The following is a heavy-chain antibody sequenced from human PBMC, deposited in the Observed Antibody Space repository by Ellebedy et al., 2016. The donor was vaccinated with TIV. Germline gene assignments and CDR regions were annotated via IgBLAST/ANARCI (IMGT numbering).Heavy chain of an antibody. CDR3: AKERSSSYYGIRNYGMDV. V-gene: IGHV1-2*04. Sequence: AASVKVSCKASGYTFTGYYMHWVRQAPGQGLEWMGWINPNSGGTNYAQKFQGWVTMTRDTSISTAYMELSRLRSDDTAIYYCAKERSSSYYGIRNYGMDVWGQGTTVTVSS. CDR1: GYTFTGYY. CDR2: INPNSGGT. D-gene: IGHD6-13*01. J-gene: IGHJ6*02.